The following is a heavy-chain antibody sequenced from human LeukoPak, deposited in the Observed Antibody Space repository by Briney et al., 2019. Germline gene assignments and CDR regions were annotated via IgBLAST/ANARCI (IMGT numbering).Heavy chain of an antibody. D-gene: IGHD4-11*01. V-gene: IGHV3-23*01. J-gene: IGHJ4*02. Sequence: PGGSLRLSCAASGFTFSSYAMSWVRQAPGKGLEWVSSISGIGGSTYYADSVKGRFTISRDNSKNTLYLQMNSLRAEDTAVYYCAKDFDDYPCFDYWGQGTLVTVSS. CDR3: AKDFDDYPCFDY. CDR1: GFTFSSYA. CDR2: ISGIGGST.